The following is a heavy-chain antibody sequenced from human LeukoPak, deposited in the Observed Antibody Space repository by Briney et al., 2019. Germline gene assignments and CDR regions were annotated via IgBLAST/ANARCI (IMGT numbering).Heavy chain of an antibody. CDR3: ARENAVDMSTIYYYYYGMDV. J-gene: IGHJ6*02. Sequence: PGGSLRPSCAASGFTFSSYEMNWVRQAPGKGLEWVSYISSSGSTIYYADSVKGRFTISRDNAKNSLYLQMNSLRAEDTAVYYCARENAVDMSTIYYYYYGMDVWGQGTTVTVSS. CDR2: ISSSGSTI. CDR1: GFTFSSYE. D-gene: IGHD5-24*01. V-gene: IGHV3-48*03.